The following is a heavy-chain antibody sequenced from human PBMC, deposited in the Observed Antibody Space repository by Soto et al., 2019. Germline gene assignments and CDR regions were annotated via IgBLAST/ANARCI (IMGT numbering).Heavy chain of an antibody. Sequence: QVQLVESGGGVVQPGRSLRLSCAASGFTFSSYGMHWVRQAPGKGLEWVAVISYDGSNKYYADSVKGRFTISRDNYKNRLYLQMNSLRAEDTAVYYCATGGDTIIAAVHSYYFDYWGQGTLVTVSS. CDR3: ATGGDTIIAAVHSYYFDY. CDR2: ISYDGSNK. V-gene: IGHV3-30*03. D-gene: IGHD6-13*01. J-gene: IGHJ4*02. CDR1: GFTFSSYG.